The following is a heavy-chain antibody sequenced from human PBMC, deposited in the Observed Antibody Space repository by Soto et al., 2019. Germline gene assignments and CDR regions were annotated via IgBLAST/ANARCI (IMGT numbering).Heavy chain of an antibody. Sequence: QLQLQESGPGLVKPSETLSLTCTVSGGSISSSSHHWAWIRQPPGKGLECIGRIYYSGNTYHNPYLKSRVTISVDTSKIQFSLKLSSVTAADTSVYYCAREENGQSQYWGHGTLVSVSS. CDR2: IYYSGNT. J-gene: IGHJ4*01. CDR3: AREENGQSQY. CDR1: GGSISSSSHH. V-gene: IGHV4-39*02. D-gene: IGHD2-8*01.